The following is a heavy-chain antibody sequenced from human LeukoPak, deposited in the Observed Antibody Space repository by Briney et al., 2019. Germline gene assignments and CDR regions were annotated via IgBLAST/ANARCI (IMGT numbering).Heavy chain of an antibody. Sequence: GGSLRLSCAASGFSFTTYAMHWVRQAPGKGLEWVAVMSYDGGNKYYADSVKGRFTISRDNSKNTLSLQMNSLKVEDTAVYYCAKQVEMATFDYWGQGTLVTVSS. J-gene: IGHJ4*02. CDR3: AKQVEMATFDY. CDR2: MSYDGGNK. V-gene: IGHV3-30*18. D-gene: IGHD5-24*01. CDR1: GFSFTTYA.